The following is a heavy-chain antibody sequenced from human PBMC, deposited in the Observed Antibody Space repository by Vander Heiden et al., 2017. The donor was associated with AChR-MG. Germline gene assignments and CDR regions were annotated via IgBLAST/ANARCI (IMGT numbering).Heavy chain of an antibody. CDR1: GRSISSSSYY. J-gene: IGHJ4*02. CDR3: ARHGAANERMRSYSGSYPSRER. D-gene: IGHD1-26*01. V-gene: IGHV4-39*01. CDR2: IYYSGST. Sequence: QLQLQESGPGLVKPSETLSLTCTVPGRSISSSSYYWGWVRQPPGKGLEWIGRIYYSGSTYYNPSLKSRVTISVDTSKNQFSLKLSSVTAADTAVYYCARHGAANERMRSYSGSYPSRERWGQGTLVTVSS.